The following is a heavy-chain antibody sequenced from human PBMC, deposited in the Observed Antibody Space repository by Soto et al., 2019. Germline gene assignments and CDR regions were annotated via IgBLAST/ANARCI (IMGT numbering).Heavy chain of an antibody. CDR1: GYSFTRVG. Sequence: QVQLVQSGAAVKKPGASVKVSCKASGYSFTRVGIAWGRQAPGQGLEWMGWISAHNGMTHYAQQFQGRVTMTTDTSTGTVYMELRSLKSDDTAVYFCARDGSYRYADWGQGTLVIVSS. J-gene: IGHJ4*02. V-gene: IGHV1-18*01. D-gene: IGHD3-16*02. CDR3: ARDGSYRYAD. CDR2: ISAHNGMT.